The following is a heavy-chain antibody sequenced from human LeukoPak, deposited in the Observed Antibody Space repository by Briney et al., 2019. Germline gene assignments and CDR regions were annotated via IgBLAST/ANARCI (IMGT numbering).Heavy chain of an antibody. CDR1: GFTFSSYS. V-gene: IGHV3-21*01. J-gene: IGHJ4*02. Sequence: PGGSLRLSCAASGFTFSSYSMNWVRQAPGKGLEWVSSISSSSSYIYYADSVKGRFTISRDNAKSSLYLQMNSLRAEDTAVYYCARDLRSSGWYYFDYWGQGTLVTVSS. CDR2: ISSSSSYI. CDR3: ARDLRSSGWYYFDY. D-gene: IGHD6-19*01.